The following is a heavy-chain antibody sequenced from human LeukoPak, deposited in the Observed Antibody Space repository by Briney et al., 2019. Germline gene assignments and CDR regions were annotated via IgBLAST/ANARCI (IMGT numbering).Heavy chain of an antibody. CDR2: IDPSDSYT. V-gene: IGHV5-10-1*04. D-gene: IGHD2-15*01. Sequence: GESLKISCKGSGYSFTSYWISWVRQMPGKGLEWMGRIDPSDSYTNYSPSFQGQVTISADKSISTAYLQWSSLKASDTAMYYCARPRMQEWVFDYWGQGTLVTVSS. CDR1: GYSFTSYW. CDR3: ARPRMQEWVFDY. J-gene: IGHJ4*02.